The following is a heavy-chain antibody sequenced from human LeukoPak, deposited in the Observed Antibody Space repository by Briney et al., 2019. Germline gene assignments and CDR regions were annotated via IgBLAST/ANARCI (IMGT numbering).Heavy chain of an antibody. CDR2: IYYSGST. CDR3: ARVGGYQLLPYYYYYYMDV. V-gene: IGHV4-59*01. CDR1: GGSFSDYY. Sequence: KPSETLSLTCSVYGGSFSDYYWSWIRQPPGKGREWIGYIYYSGSTNYNPSLKSRVPISVATSKTPFSLKLSSVSAADTDVYYCARVGGYQLLPYYYYYYMDVWGKGTTVTVSS. D-gene: IGHD2-2*01. J-gene: IGHJ6*03.